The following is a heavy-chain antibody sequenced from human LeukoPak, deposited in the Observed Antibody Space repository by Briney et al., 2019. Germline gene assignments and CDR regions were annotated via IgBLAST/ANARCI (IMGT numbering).Heavy chain of an antibody. Sequence: GESLKISCKGSGYSFTSFWFDWGRQMPGTGLEGVGIIYPGDSDTKYSPSFQGQVTISADKSISTAYLQWSSLKASDTAMYYCARHNSDSNILDYWGQGTLVTVSS. J-gene: IGHJ4*02. D-gene: IGHD4-11*01. CDR2: IYPGDSDT. V-gene: IGHV5-51*01. CDR1: GYSFTSFW. CDR3: ARHNSDSNILDY.